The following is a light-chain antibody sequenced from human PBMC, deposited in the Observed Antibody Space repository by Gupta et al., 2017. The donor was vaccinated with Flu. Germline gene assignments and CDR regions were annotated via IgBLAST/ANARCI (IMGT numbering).Light chain of an antibody. CDR3: QQYGSSPVRT. J-gene: IGKJ1*01. CDR1: QSVSSSY. Sequence: EIVLTQSPGTLSLSPGERATLSCRASQSVSSSYLAWYQQKPGQAPRLLIYGASSRATGIPDRFSGSGSGTDFTLTISRREPEDFAVYYCQQYGSSPVRTFGQGTKVEIK. V-gene: IGKV3-20*01. CDR2: GAS.